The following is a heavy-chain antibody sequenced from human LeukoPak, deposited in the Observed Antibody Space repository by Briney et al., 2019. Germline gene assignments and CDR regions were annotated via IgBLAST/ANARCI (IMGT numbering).Heavy chain of an antibody. D-gene: IGHD6-13*01. CDR1: GGSISSSNW. J-gene: IGHJ4*02. CDR2: IYHSGST. CDR3: ARIAAAAHLSGSFDC. Sequence: SGTLSLTCAVSGGSISSSNWWSWVRQPPGKGLEWIGEIYHSGSTNYNPSLKSRVTISVDKSKNQFSLKLSSVTAADTAVYYCARIAAAAHLSGSFDCWGQGTLVTLSS. V-gene: IGHV4-4*02.